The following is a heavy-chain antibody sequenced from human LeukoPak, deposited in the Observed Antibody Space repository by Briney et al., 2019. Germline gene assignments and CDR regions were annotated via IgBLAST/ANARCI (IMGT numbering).Heavy chain of an antibody. Sequence: GGSLRLSCAASGLTFSSYWMSWVRQAPGKGLEWVANIKQDGSEKYYVDSVKGRFTISRDNAKNSLYLQMNSLRAEDTAVYYCARVRSPIVVVTAIPRAGFFDYWGQGTLVTVSS. CDR3: ARVRSPIVVVTAIPRAGFFDY. J-gene: IGHJ4*02. CDR1: GLTFSSYW. CDR2: IKQDGSEK. V-gene: IGHV3-7*01. D-gene: IGHD2-21*02.